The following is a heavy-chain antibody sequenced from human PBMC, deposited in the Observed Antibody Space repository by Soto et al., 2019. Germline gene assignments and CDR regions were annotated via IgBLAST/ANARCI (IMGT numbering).Heavy chain of an antibody. J-gene: IGHJ5*02. CDR3: ARDSYNWNWGDNWFDP. D-gene: IGHD1-7*01. CDR1: GGSFSSAGFY. Sequence: TSEPLSLPCSISGGSFSSAGFYWGWMRQVPGRGLEWIGHVFNTATTRYSLPLRTRITINPDTSKNQFSLQLNSVTPEDTAVYYCARDSYNWNWGDNWFDPWGQGTLVTVAS. V-gene: IGHV4-31*03. CDR2: VFNTATT.